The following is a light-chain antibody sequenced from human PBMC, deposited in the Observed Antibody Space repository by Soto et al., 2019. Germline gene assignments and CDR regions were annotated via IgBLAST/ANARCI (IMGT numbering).Light chain of an antibody. CDR3: QSYGSNLSDYV. CDR2: GNN. Sequence: QSVLTQPPSVSGAPGQRVTISCTGSSSNIGAGYDVHWYQQLPGTAPKLLMYGNNNRPSGVPDRFSGSKSGTSASLAITGLQAEDEADYYCQSYGSNLSDYVFGTGTKLTVL. CDR1: SSNIGAGYD. V-gene: IGLV1-40*01. J-gene: IGLJ1*01.